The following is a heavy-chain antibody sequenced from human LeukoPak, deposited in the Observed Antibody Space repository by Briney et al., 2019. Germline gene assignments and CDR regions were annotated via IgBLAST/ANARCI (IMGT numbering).Heavy chain of an antibody. D-gene: IGHD3-16*01. CDR2: IYYSGST. J-gene: IGHJ3*02. CDR3: ARQEGVGAFDI. CDR1: GGSISSSSYY. Sequence: ETLSLTCTVSGGSISSSSYYWGWIRQPPGKGLEWIGSIYYSGSTYYNPSLKSRVTISVDTSKNQFSLKLSSVTAADTAVYYCARQEGVGAFDIWGQGTMVTVSS. V-gene: IGHV4-39*01.